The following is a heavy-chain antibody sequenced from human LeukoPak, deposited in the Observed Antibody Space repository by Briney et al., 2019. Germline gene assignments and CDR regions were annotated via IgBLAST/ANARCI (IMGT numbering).Heavy chain of an antibody. CDR2: INWDGYRT. D-gene: IGHD6-19*01. CDR1: GFTFDNHA. J-gene: IGHJ4*02. CDR3: ARDGGYSGGHWGLDS. V-gene: IGHV3-43D*03. Sequence: PGGSLRLSCAASGFTFDNHAMHWVRQAPGKGLEWVSGINWDGYRTYYADSVQGRFTISRDNSKNSLYLQINSLRNEDTGLYYCARDGGYSGGHWGLDSWGQGTQVTVSS.